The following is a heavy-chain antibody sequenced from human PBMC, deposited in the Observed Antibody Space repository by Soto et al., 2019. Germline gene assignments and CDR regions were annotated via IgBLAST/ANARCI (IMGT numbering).Heavy chain of an antibody. CDR3: SRGRSLYYGYFDP. D-gene: IGHD3-3*01. Sequence: EVQLVESGGGLIQPGGSLRLACVASGFTFSGDWMHWVRQVPGKGLVWVSRISPDGTTTYYADSVKGRFTISRDNAKNTLYLQMNGLRADDTAVYYCSRGRSLYYGYFDPWGPGTLVTVSS. J-gene: IGHJ5*02. CDR2: ISPDGTTT. CDR1: GFTFSGDW. V-gene: IGHV3-74*01.